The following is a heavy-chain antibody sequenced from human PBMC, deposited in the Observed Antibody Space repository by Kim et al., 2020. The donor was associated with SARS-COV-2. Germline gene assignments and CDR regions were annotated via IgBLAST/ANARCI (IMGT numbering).Heavy chain of an antibody. CDR1: GFTVSSNY. CDR2: IYGGGST. D-gene: IGHD3-10*01. Sequence: GGSVRLSCAASGFTVSSNYMTWVRQAPGKGLDWVSIIYGGGSTYYADSVKGRFTISRDNSKNTLYLQMNSLRVDDTAVYYCATSRGYNYYGIDVWGQGTTVTVSS. J-gene: IGHJ6*02. V-gene: IGHV3-53*01. CDR3: ATSRGYNYYGIDV.